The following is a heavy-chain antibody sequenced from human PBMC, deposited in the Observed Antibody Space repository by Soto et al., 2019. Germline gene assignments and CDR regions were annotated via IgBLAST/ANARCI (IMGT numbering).Heavy chain of an antibody. CDR3: ARDEAGYLLYYFDY. CDR2: IWYDGSNK. Sequence: GGSLRLSCAASGFTFSSYGMHWVRQAPGKGLEWVAVIWYDGSNKYYADSVKGRFTISRDNSKNTLYLQMNSLRAEDTAVYYCARDEAGYLLYYFDYWGQGTLVTVSS. V-gene: IGHV3-33*01. J-gene: IGHJ4*02. CDR1: GFTFSSYG. D-gene: IGHD3-9*01.